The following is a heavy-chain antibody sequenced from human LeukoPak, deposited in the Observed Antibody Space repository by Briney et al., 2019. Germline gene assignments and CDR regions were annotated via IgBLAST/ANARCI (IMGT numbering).Heavy chain of an antibody. CDR1: GGSISSSSYY. J-gene: IGHJ6*03. D-gene: IGHD6-13*01. V-gene: IGHV4-39*01. Sequence: SETLSLTCTVSGGSISSSSYYWGWIRQPPGKGLEWIGGIYYSGSTYYNPSLKSRVTISVDTSKNQFSLKLSSVTAADTAVYYCARGRSPWIAAAGWLAPSYYYYMDVWGKGTTVTVSS. CDR3: ARGRSPWIAAAGWLAPSYYYYMDV. CDR2: IYYSGST.